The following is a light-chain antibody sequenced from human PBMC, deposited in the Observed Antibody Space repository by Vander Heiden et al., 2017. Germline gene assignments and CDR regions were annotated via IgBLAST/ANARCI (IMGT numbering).Light chain of an antibody. CDR1: QSVNNY. CDR3: QQCSNWPLT. J-gene: IGKJ3*01. CDR2: DAS. V-gene: IGKV3-11*01. Sequence: EIVLTHSPATLSLSPGERATLSCRASQSVNNYLAWFQHKPGQTPRLLIYDASNRATGVPARFSRSGSGTDFTLTISSLEPEDFAVYYCQQCSNWPLTFGPGTKVDIK.